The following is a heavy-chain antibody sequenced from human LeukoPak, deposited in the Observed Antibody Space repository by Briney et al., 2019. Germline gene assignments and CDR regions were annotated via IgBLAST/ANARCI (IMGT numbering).Heavy chain of an antibody. Sequence: PSETLSLTCSVSGYSVSSGYYWGWIRQPPGRGLEWIGSMYHSGTTYYNPSLKSRVTLSVDTSKNQFSLKLSSVTAADTAVYYCAGQYTGYDAFDYWGQGTLVTVSS. J-gene: IGHJ4*02. CDR2: MYHSGTT. V-gene: IGHV4-38-2*02. CDR1: GYSVSSGYY. D-gene: IGHD5-12*01. CDR3: AGQYTGYDAFDY.